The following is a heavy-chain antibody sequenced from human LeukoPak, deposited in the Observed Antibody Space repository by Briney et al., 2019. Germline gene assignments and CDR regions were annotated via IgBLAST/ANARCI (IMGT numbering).Heavy chain of an antibody. D-gene: IGHD2-2*02. J-gene: IGHJ4*02. CDR1: GYRFTNYW. CDR3: AIGGDSSTSCYRCFNY. V-gene: IGHV5-51*01. Sequence: GESLKISCQGSGYRFTNYWIGWVRQMPGKGLEWMGITYPGDSDTRYSPSFQGQVTISADKSIGTAYLQWSSLKASDTAMYYCAIGGDSSTSCYRCFNYWGQGTLVTVSS. CDR2: TYPGDSDT.